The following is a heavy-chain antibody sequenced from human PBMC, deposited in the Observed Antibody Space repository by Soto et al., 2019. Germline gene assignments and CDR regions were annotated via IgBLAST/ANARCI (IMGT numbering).Heavy chain of an antibody. V-gene: IGHV3-30-3*01. CDR3: ARDSWGMDV. Sequence: QVQLVESGGGVVQPGRSLRLSCAASGFTFSSYAMHWVRQAPGKGLVSVAVISYDGSNKYYADSVKGRFTISRDNSKNTLYLQMNSLRAEDTAVYYCARDSWGMDVWGQGTTVTVSS. CDR2: ISYDGSNK. J-gene: IGHJ6*02. CDR1: GFTFSSYA.